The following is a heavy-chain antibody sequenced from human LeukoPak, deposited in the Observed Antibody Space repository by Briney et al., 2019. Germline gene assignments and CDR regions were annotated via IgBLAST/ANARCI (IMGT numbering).Heavy chain of an antibody. D-gene: IGHD1-26*01. Sequence: GGSLRLSCAASGFTFSSYSMNWVRQAPGKGLEWVSSISSSSSYIYYADSVKGRFTISRDNSKNTLYLQMNSLRAEDTAVYYCAKDRPVGWELLRFDYWGQGTLVTVSS. CDR1: GFTFSSYS. CDR3: AKDRPVGWELLRFDY. V-gene: IGHV3-21*04. J-gene: IGHJ4*02. CDR2: ISSSSSYI.